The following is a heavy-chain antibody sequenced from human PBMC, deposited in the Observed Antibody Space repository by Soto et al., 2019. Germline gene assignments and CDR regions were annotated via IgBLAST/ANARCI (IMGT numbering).Heavy chain of an antibody. CDR1: GFTFSSYG. CDR2: ITGGCGST. J-gene: IGHJ4*02. Sequence: GGSLRLSCAASGFTFSSYGMNWVRQAPGKGLEWVAAITGGCGSTYYAGSVKGRFTMSRDISKNWVYMHKNSRSAEDPAVFYCARPPSYGNYFDYLGPGTLVTLSS. CDR3: ARPPSYGNYFDY. V-gene: IGHV3-23*01. D-gene: IGHD3-10*01.